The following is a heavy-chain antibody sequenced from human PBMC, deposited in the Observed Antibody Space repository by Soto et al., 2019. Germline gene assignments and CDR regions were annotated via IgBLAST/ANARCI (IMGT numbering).Heavy chain of an antibody. CDR2: IIPIFGTA. Sequence: SVKVSCKASGGTFSSYAISWVRQAPGQGLEWMGGIIPIFGTANYAQKFQGRVTITADESTSTAYMELSSLRSEDTAVYYCARAYSSGWYLDWYFDLWGRGTLVTVSS. J-gene: IGHJ2*01. CDR1: GGTFSSYA. V-gene: IGHV1-69*13. D-gene: IGHD6-19*01. CDR3: ARAYSSGWYLDWYFDL.